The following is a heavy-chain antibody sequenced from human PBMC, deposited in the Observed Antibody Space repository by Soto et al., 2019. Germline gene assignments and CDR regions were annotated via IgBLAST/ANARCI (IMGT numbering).Heavy chain of an antibody. CDR1: GGSISSDNW. V-gene: IGHV4-4*02. CDR2: IHPNGRT. J-gene: IGHJ4*02. D-gene: IGHD2-2*01. Sequence: QVQLQESGPGLVEPSGTLSLTCAVSGGSISSDNWWTWVRQPPGEGLEWIGEIHPNGRTNYKPSLKGRITISVDKSENQLSLWLTSVTAADTALYYCATRYCIHTTCYVYWGQGTLVTVSS. CDR3: ATRYCIHTTCYVY.